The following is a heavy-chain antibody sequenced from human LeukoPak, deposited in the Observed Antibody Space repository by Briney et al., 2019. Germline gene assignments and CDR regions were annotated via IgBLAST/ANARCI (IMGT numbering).Heavy chain of an antibody. Sequence: KPSKTLSLTCTVSGGSISSGSYYWGWSRQPPRKGLEWIGSIYYSGSTYYNPSLKSRVTISVDTSKNQLSLKLSSVTATDTAVYYCARLDYGDHDYWGQGTLVTVSS. V-gene: IGHV4-39*01. CDR3: ARLDYGDHDY. CDR2: IYYSGST. D-gene: IGHD4-17*01. CDR1: GGSISSGSYY. J-gene: IGHJ4*02.